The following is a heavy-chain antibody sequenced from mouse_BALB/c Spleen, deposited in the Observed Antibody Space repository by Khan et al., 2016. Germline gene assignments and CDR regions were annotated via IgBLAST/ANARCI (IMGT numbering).Heavy chain of an antibody. V-gene: IGHV3-6*02. D-gene: IGHD1-1*01. CDR3: ARRNYGRSWYFDV. CDR2: ISYDANN. Sequence: EVQLQESGPGLVKPSQSLSLTCSVTGYSITSGYYWNWIRQFPGNKLEWMGYISYDANNNYNPSLKNRISITRDTSKNQFFLKLNSVTTEDTVTYYCARRNYGRSWYFDVWGAGTTVTVSS. CDR1: GYSITSGYY. J-gene: IGHJ1*01.